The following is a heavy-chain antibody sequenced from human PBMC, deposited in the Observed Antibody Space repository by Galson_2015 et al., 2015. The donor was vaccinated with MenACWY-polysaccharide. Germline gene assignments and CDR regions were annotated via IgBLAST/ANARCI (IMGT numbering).Heavy chain of an antibody. Sequence: SLRLSCAASRFTFTTYWMHWVRQVPGRGLFWVSRINTDGTRTTYADSVKGRFTMSRDNAKNTLYLQMNSLRVEDTAIYYCVRDRAAGIRSLPSNYFDPWGQGTLVTVSS. V-gene: IGHV3-74*03. CDR2: INTDGTRT. CDR3: VRDRAAGIRSLPSNYFDP. D-gene: IGHD1-26*01. J-gene: IGHJ5*02. CDR1: RFTFTTYW.